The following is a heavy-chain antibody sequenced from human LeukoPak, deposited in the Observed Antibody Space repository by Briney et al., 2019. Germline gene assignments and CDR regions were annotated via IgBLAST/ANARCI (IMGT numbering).Heavy chain of an antibody. D-gene: IGHD3-3*01. CDR2: IYYSGST. CDR1: GGSISSHY. V-gene: IGHV4-59*11. CDR3: ARAIWKYYDFWSAPDYYYYMDV. J-gene: IGHJ6*03. Sequence: SETLSLTCTVSGGSISSHYWSWIRQPPGKGLEWIGYIYYSGSTNYNPSLKSRVTISEDTSKNQFSLKLSSVTAADTAVYYCARAIWKYYDFWSAPDYYYYMDVWGKGTTVTVSS.